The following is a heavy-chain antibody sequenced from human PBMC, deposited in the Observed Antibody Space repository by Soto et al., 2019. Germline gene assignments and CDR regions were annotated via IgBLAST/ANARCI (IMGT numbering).Heavy chain of an antibody. CDR3: ARRDYVWGSYREEYYFDY. CDR2: IKQDGSEK. D-gene: IGHD3-16*02. CDR1: GFTFSSYW. Sequence: QAGGSLRLSCAASGFTFSSYWMSWVRQAPGKGLEWVANIKQDGSEKYYVDSVKGRFTISRDNAKNSLYLQMNSLRAEDTAVYYCARRDYVWGSYREEYYFDYWGQGTLVTVSS. J-gene: IGHJ4*02. V-gene: IGHV3-7*05.